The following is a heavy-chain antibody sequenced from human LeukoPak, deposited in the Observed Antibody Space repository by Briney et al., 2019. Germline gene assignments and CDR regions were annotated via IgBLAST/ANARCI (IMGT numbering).Heavy chain of an antibody. CDR2: ISSSSGYI. J-gene: IGHJ4*02. D-gene: IGHD2-21*01. V-gene: IGHV3-21*01. Sequence: GGSLRLSCAASGFTFSSYIMCSVRQAPGKGLEWGSSISSSSGYIYYADSVKGRFIISRDNAKNSLYLQMNSLRVEDTAVYYCARDLFYDYWGQGTLVTVSS. CDR1: GFTFSSYI. CDR3: ARDLFYDY.